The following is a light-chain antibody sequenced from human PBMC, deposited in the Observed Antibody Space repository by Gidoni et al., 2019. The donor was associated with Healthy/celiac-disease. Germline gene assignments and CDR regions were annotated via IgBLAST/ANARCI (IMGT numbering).Light chain of an antibody. J-gene: IGKJ5*01. CDR1: QSVLYSSNNKNY. Sequence: DILMSQSPDSLGVSLGERATINCKSSQSVLYSSNNKNYLDWYQQKPGQPPKLLIYWASTRESGVPDRFSGSGSGTDFTLTISSLQAEDVAAYYCQQYYSTPVAFGQGTRLEIK. V-gene: IGKV4-1*01. CDR2: WAS. CDR3: QQYYSTPVA.